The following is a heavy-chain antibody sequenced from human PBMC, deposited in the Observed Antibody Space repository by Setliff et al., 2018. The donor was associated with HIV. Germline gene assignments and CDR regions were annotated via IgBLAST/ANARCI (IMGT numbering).Heavy chain of an antibody. D-gene: IGHD4-4*01. V-gene: IGHV1-69*10. CDR2: IIPILGVA. CDR3: ARDKEKRSYSNRDGHYDWFDT. Sequence: AASVKVSCKASGGTFSSDAINWVRQAPGQGLEWMGGIIPILGVAHHAQKYQGRVTITVDKYTSTAYMGLRSLRSEDTAVYYCARDKEKRSYSNRDGHYDWFDTWGQATRVTVSS. J-gene: IGHJ5*02. CDR1: GGTFSSDA.